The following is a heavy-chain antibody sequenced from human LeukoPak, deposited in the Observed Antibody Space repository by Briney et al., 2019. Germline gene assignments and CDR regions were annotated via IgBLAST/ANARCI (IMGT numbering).Heavy chain of an antibody. CDR1: GGSISSYY. Sequence: SETLSLTCTVSGGSISSYYWSWIRQPPGKGLEWIGYIYYSGSTNYNPSLKSRVTISVDTSKNQFSLKLSSVPAADTAVYYCARLSPLGGSSWYYYYYYGMDVWGQGTTVTVSS. CDR2: IYYSGST. J-gene: IGHJ6*02. V-gene: IGHV4-59*08. D-gene: IGHD6-13*01. CDR3: ARLSPLGGSSWYYYYYYGMDV.